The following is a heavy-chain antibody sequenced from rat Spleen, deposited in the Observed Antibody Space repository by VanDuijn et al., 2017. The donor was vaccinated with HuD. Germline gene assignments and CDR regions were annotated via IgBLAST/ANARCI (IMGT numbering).Heavy chain of an antibody. Sequence: EVQLVESGGGLVQPGGSLKLSCVASGFTFNSYWMTWIRQAPGEGLQWVASISNSGGSTYYPDSVKGRFTISRDNAKNTLYLQMNSLRSEDTAIYYCASPGGDFDYWGQGVMVTVSS. V-gene: IGHV5-31*01. CDR3: ASPGGDFDY. CDR1: GFTFNSYW. CDR2: ISNSGGST. J-gene: IGHJ2*01.